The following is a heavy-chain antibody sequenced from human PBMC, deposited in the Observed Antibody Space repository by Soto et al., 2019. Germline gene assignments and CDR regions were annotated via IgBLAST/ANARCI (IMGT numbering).Heavy chain of an antibody. D-gene: IGHD5-18*01. V-gene: IGHV3-23*01. CDR1: GFTLSSYA. CDR3: AKDLVDTAMEYYFDY. J-gene: IGHJ4*02. Sequence: PGGSLRLSCAASGFTLSSYAMSWVRQAPGKGLEWVSAISGSGGSTYYADSVKGRFTISRDNSKNTLYLQMNSLRAEDTAVYYCAKDLVDTAMEYYFDYWGQGTLVTVSS. CDR2: ISGSGGST.